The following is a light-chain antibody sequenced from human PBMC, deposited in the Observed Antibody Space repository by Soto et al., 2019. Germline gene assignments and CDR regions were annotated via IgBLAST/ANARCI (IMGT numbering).Light chain of an antibody. CDR1: SSDVGAYDY. CDR2: DVS. CDR3: CSYAGSYSFGV. V-gene: IGLV2-11*01. Sequence: QSALTQPRSVSGSPGQSVTISCTGTSSDVGAYDYVSWYQHHPGKAPKLMIYDVSKRPSGAPDRFSGSKSGNAASLTISGLQAEDEADYYCCSYAGSYSFGVFGGGTKLTVL. J-gene: IGLJ3*02.